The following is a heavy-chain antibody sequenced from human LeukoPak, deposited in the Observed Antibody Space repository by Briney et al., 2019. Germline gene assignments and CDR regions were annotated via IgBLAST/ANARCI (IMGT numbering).Heavy chain of an antibody. CDR3: AKVEAQPPKAFDI. Sequence: GGSLRLSCAASGFTFSSYGMHWVRQAPGEGLEWVAFIRYDGSNKYYADSVKGRFTISRDNSKNTLYLQMNSLRAEDTAVYYCAKVEAQPPKAFDIWGQGTMVTVSS. D-gene: IGHD1-1*01. CDR2: IRYDGSNK. J-gene: IGHJ3*02. CDR1: GFTFSSYG. V-gene: IGHV3-30*02.